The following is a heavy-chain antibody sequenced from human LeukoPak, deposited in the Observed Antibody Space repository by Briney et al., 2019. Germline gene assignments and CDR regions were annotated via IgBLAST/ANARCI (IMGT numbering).Heavy chain of an antibody. D-gene: IGHD5-18*01. V-gene: IGHV3-74*01. J-gene: IGHJ4*02. Sequence: GGSLRLSCAASGFTFSTYWLHWVRQAPGNGLVWVSRIESDGGSTTYADSVKGRFTISRGNAKNTLYLQMNSLRAEGTAVYYCARGYYHGSIDYWGQGALVTVSS. CDR2: IESDGGST. CDR1: GFTFSTYW. CDR3: ARGYYHGSIDY.